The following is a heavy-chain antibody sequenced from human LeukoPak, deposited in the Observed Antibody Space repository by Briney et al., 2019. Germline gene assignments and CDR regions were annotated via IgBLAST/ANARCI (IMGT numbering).Heavy chain of an antibody. D-gene: IGHD1-1*01. Sequence: GGSLRLSCAASGFTFSSYGMYWARQAPGKGLEWVSYITSSSTIYYADSVKGRFTVSRDNAKNSLYLQMNSLRAEDTAVYYCARESTLPKWGQGTLVTVSS. J-gene: IGHJ4*02. CDR3: ARESTLPK. CDR1: GFTFSSYG. CDR2: ITSSSTI. V-gene: IGHV3-48*01.